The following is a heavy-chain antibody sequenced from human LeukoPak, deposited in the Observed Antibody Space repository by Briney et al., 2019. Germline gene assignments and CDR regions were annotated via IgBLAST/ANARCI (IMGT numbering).Heavy chain of an antibody. CDR2: INRNGNT. CDR3: ARDRELGY. V-gene: IGHV4-34*01. CDR1: DEPFSGYY. J-gene: IGHJ4*02. D-gene: IGHD3-10*01. Sequence: SETLSLTCAISDEPFSGYYWGWIRQPPGKGLELIGEINRNGNTDYNPSLKSRVTISVDTSKNQFSLKLTSVTAADTAVYYCARDRELGYWGQGTLVTVSS.